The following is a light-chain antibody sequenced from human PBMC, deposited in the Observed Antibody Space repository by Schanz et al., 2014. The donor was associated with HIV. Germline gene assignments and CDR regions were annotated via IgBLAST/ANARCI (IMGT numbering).Light chain of an antibody. J-gene: IGKJ1*01. CDR3: QQSPAT. V-gene: IGKV3D-15*01. CDR1: QSVSSN. CDR2: DAS. Sequence: EIVMTQSPATLSVSPGERATLSCRASQSVSSNLAWYQQKPGQAPRLLIYDASTRATGIPARFSGSGSGTDFTLTISRLEPEDFAVYYCQQSPATFGQGTKVEIK.